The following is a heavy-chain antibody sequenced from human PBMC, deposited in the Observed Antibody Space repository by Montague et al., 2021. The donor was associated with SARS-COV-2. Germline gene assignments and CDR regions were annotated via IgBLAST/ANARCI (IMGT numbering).Heavy chain of an antibody. CDR3: ASSGITLTGLDAFDI. V-gene: IGHV6-1*01. CDR2: TYYRSKWDS. J-gene: IGHJ3*02. D-gene: IGHD3-9*01. CDR1: GDSVSSKSVA. Sequence: CAISGDSVSSKSVAWNWIRQSPSRGLECLGRTYYRSKWDSDYAEXXKRRLVITPDTSKNQVSLQLNSVIPEDTAVYFCASSGITLTGLDAFDIWGQGTMVTVSS.